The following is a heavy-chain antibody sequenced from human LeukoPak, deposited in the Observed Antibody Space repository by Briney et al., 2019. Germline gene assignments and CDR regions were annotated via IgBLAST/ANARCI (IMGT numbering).Heavy chain of an antibody. CDR1: GFTFDDYT. CDR2: ISWDGGRT. D-gene: IGHD3-9*01. CDR3: AKDALRYFDWLLLGFDY. J-gene: IGHJ4*02. V-gene: IGHV3-43*01. Sequence: GGSLRLSCAASGFTFDDYTMHWVRQAPGKGLEWVSLISWDGGRTSYADSVKGRFPISRDNSKNSLYLQMNSLRAEDTAVYYCAKDALRYFDWLLLGFDYWGQGTLVTVSS.